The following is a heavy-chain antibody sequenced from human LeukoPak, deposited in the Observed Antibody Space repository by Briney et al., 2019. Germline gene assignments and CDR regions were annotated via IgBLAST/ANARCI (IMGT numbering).Heavy chain of an antibody. J-gene: IGHJ6*02. D-gene: IGHD3-22*01. CDR3: ARDLLLPPGMDV. Sequence: GGSLRLSCAASGFTFSSYWMHWVRHAPGKGLVWVSRINSDGSSTSYAHSVKGRFTISRDNDKNTLYLQMNSLRAEDTAVYYCARDLLLPPGMDVWGQGTTVTVSS. V-gene: IGHV3-74*01. CDR2: INSDGSST. CDR1: GFTFSSYW.